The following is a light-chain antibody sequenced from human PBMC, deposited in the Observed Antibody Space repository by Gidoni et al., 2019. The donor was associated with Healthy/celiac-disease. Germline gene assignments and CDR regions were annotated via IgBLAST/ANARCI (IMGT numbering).Light chain of an antibody. CDR3: AAWDDSLSGPVV. V-gene: IGLV1-47*01. CDR1: SSNIGSNY. J-gene: IGLJ2*01. CDR2: RNN. Sequence: QSVLTTPPYESGTPGQGVTISCSGSSSNIGSNYVYWYQQLPGTAPKLLIYRNNQRPSGVPDRFSGSKSGTSASLAISGLRSEDEADYYCAAWDDSLSGPVVFGGGTKLTVL.